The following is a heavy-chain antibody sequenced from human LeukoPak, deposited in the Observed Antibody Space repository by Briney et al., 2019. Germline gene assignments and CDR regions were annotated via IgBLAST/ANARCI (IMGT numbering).Heavy chain of an antibody. J-gene: IGHJ5*02. Sequence: PSQTLSLTCTVSGGSISSGGYYWSWIRQHPGKGLEWIGYIYYSGSTYYNPSLKSRVTISVDTSKNQFSLKLGSVTAADTAVYCCARVLSGNSGSCWFDPWGQGTLVTVSS. V-gene: IGHV4-31*03. CDR3: ARVLSGNSGSCWFDP. CDR1: GGSISSGGYY. D-gene: IGHD4-23*01. CDR2: IYYSGST.